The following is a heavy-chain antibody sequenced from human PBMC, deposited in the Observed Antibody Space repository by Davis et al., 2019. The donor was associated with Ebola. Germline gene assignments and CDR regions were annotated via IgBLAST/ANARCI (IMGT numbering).Heavy chain of an antibody. V-gene: IGHV3-48*02. Sequence: GESLKISCAASGFTFSSYSMNWFCQAPWKGLEWVSYIKSSGDTTYYADSVKGRFTISRDNAKNSLFLQMNSLREEDTAVYYCVRGRGYCNGGSCYLDVWGQGTTVTVSS. CDR2: IKSSGDTT. CDR1: GFTFSSYS. J-gene: IGHJ6*02. CDR3: VRGRGYCNGGSCYLDV. D-gene: IGHD2-15*01.